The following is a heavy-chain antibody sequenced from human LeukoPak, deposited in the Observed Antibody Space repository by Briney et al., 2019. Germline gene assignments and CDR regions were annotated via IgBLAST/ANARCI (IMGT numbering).Heavy chain of an antibody. CDR1: GYTFTSYG. V-gene: IGHV1-8*03. D-gene: IGHD6-13*01. CDR3: ARGSPRIAAPNDAFDI. Sequence: GASVKVSCKASGYTFTSYGISWVRQATGQGLEWMGWMNPNSGNTGYAQKFQGRVTITRNTSISTAYMELSSLRSEDTAVYYCARGSPRIAAPNDAFDIWGQGTMVTVSS. J-gene: IGHJ3*02. CDR2: MNPNSGNT.